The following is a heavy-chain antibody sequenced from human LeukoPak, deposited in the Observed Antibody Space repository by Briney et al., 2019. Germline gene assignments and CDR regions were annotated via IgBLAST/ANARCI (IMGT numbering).Heavy chain of an antibody. CDR3: ARDYDWSYADSSGFFFDY. CDR2: IRQDGRDN. D-gene: IGHD3-22*01. V-gene: IGHV3-7*01. Sequence: GGSLRLSCAASGFTFRSYWMSWARQAPGKGLEWVANIRQDGRDNYYVDSVKGRFTVSRDNAKNSLSLQMNSLRAEDTAVYFCARDYDWSYADSSGFFFDYWGQGTLVTVSS. J-gene: IGHJ4*02. CDR1: GFTFRSYW.